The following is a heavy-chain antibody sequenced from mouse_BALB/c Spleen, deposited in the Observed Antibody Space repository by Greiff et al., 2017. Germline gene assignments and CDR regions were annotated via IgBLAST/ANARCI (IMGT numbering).Heavy chain of an antibody. CDR1: GFTFSSFG. CDR2: ISSRSSTI. V-gene: IGHV5-17*02. D-gene: IGHD2-1*01. CDR3: ARYGNRGLDY. J-gene: IGHJ2*01. Sequence: EVQLVESGGGLVQPGGSRKLSCAASGFTFSSFGMHWVRQAPEKGLEWVAYISSRSSTIYYAHTVKRRVTISRDHPKNTLFLQMTSLRSEDTAMYYCARYGNRGLDYWGQGTTLTVSS.